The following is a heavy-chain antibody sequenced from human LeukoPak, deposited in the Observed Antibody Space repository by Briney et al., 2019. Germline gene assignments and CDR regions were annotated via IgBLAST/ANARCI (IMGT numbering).Heavy chain of an antibody. Sequence: GASVKVSCKASGYTFTSYDINWVRQATGQGLEWMGWMNPNSGNTGYAQKFQGRVTMTRNTSISTAYMELSSLRSEDTAVYYCARVLFAGAEPCPDYWGQGTLVTVSS. J-gene: IGHJ4*02. CDR1: GYTFTSYD. CDR2: MNPNSGNT. V-gene: IGHV1-8*01. CDR3: ARVLFAGAEPCPDY. D-gene: IGHD1-14*01.